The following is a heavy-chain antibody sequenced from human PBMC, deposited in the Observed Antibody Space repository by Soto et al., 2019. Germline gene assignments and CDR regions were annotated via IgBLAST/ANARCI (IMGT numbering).Heavy chain of an antibody. CDR1: GFTFSSYS. Sequence: PGGSLRLSCAASGFTFSSYSMNWVRQAPGKGLVWVSRMNSDGSSITYADSVKGRFTISRDSAKNTMYLQVHSLRAEDTAVYCCAREIATTGLYYFDYWGQGTLVTVSS. J-gene: IGHJ4*02. V-gene: IGHV3-74*01. CDR3: AREIATTGLYYFDY. CDR2: MNSDGSSI. D-gene: IGHD6-13*01.